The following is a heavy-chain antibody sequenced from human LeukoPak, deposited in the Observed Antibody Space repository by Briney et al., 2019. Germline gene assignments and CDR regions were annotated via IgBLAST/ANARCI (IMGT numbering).Heavy chain of an antibody. D-gene: IGHD6-13*01. CDR1: GGSISSYY. CDR2: IYYSGST. V-gene: IGHV4-59*01. Sequence: SETLSLTRTVSGGSISSYYWSWIRQPPGKGLEGIGYIYYSGSTNYNPSLKSRVTISVDTSKNQFSLKLSSVTAADTAVYYCAGSIAAAPFDYWGQGTLVTVSS. J-gene: IGHJ4*02. CDR3: AGSIAAAPFDY.